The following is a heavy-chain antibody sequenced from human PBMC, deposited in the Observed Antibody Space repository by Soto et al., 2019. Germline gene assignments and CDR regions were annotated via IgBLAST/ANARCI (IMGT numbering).Heavy chain of an antibody. CDR2: ISGSGGST. D-gene: IGHD4-17*01. CDR1: GFTFSSYA. CDR3: AKDPTVTKDYFDY. J-gene: IGHJ4*02. V-gene: IGHV3-23*01. Sequence: GGSLRLSCAASGFTFSSYAMSWVRQAPGKGLEWVSAISGSGGSTYYADSVKGRFTISRDNSKNALYLQMNSLRAEDTAVYYCAKDPTVTKDYFDYWGQGTLVTVSS.